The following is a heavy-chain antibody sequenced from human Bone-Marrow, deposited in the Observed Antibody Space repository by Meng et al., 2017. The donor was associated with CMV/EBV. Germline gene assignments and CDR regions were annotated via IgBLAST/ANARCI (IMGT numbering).Heavy chain of an antibody. Sequence: AVGGTFSRNALSWVRQAPGQGLEGRGGIIPVFGTANYAQYFQGRVTITADESTTTAYKELSSLKSEDTAVYYCAKGGRAARQFDYWGQGTLVTVSS. V-gene: IGHV1-69*01. J-gene: IGHJ4*02. CDR3: AKGGRAARQFDY. CDR1: GGTFSRNA. D-gene: IGHD6-13*01. CDR2: IIPVFGTA.